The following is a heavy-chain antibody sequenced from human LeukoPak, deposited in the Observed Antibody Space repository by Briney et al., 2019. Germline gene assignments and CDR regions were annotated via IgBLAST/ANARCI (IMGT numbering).Heavy chain of an antibody. CDR2: IYYSGST. D-gene: IGHD5-18*01. J-gene: IGHJ3*02. CDR3: ARALDTAMALAFDI. V-gene: IGHV4-59*01. CDR1: GGSISSYY. Sequence: MPSETLSLTCTVSGGSISSYYWRWIRQPPGKGLEWIGYIYYSGSTNYNPSLKSRVTISVDTSKNQFSLKLSSVTAADTAVYYCARALDTAMALAFDIWGQGTMVTVSS.